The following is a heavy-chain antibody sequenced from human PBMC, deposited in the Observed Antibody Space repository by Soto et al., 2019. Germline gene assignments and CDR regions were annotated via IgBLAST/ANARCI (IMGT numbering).Heavy chain of an antibody. Sequence: ASVKVSCKVPGDTLTELSMHWVRQAPGTGLEWMGGFDPEDGETIYAQKFQGRVTMTEDTSTDTAYMELSSLRSEDTAVYYCPTLLRAIAYNDAFDIWGQGTMVIVSS. V-gene: IGHV1-24*01. CDR1: GDTLTELS. J-gene: IGHJ3*02. CDR2: FDPEDGET. D-gene: IGHD3-16*01. CDR3: PTLLRAIAYNDAFDI.